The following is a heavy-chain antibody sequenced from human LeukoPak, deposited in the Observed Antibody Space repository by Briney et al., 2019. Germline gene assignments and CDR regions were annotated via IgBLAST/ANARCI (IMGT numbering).Heavy chain of an antibody. CDR2: ISSSGGST. J-gene: IGHJ3*02. Sequence: GGSLRLSCAAPGFTFSSYAMHWVRQAPGKGLEYVSAISSSGGSTYYANSVKGRFTISRDNSKNTLYLQMGSLRAEDMAVYYCARERYSYGDDAFDIWGQGTMVTVSS. V-gene: IGHV3-64*01. D-gene: IGHD5-18*01. CDR3: ARERYSYGDDAFDI. CDR1: GFTFSSYA.